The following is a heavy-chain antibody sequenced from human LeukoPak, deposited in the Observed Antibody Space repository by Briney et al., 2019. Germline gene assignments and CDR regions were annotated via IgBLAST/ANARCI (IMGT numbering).Heavy chain of an antibody. CDR2: INSDGSST. CDR1: GFTFSSYW. J-gene: IGHJ3*02. CDR3: ARGYGGSWDAFDI. Sequence: GGSLRLSCAASGFTFSSYWMHWVRQAPGKGLVWVSRINSDGSSTSYADSVKGRFTISRDNAKNSLYLQMNSLRAADTAVYYCARGYGGSWDAFDIWGQGTMVTVSS. D-gene: IGHD6-13*01. V-gene: IGHV3-74*01.